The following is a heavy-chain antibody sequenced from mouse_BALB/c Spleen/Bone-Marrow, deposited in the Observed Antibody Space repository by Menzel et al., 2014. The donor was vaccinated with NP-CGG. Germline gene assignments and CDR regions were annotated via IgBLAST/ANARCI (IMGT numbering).Heavy chain of an antibody. Sequence: VKLQESGPELVKPGASVRISCKASGYTFTSYYIHWVKQRPGQGLEWIGWIYPGNVNTKYNEKFKGKATLTADKSSSTAYMQLSSLTSEDSAVYFCARNYGFDYWGQGTTLTVSS. CDR3: ARNYGFDY. CDR1: GYTFTSYY. V-gene: IGHV1S56*01. J-gene: IGHJ2*01. D-gene: IGHD1-1*01. CDR2: IYPGNVNT.